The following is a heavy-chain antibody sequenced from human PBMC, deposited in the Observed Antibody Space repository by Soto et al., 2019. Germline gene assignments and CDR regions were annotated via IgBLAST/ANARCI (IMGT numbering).Heavy chain of an antibody. CDR2: IWYDGSNK. Sequence: GGSPRLSCAASGFTFSSYGMHWVRQDPGKGLEWVAVIWYDGSNKYYADSVKGRFTISRDNSRNTLYLQMNSLRVEDTAIYYCAKDRQPDGIWTFDYWGQGTLVTVSS. CDR3: AKDRQPDGIWTFDY. CDR1: GFTFSSYG. D-gene: IGHD3-9*01. J-gene: IGHJ4*02. V-gene: IGHV3-33*06.